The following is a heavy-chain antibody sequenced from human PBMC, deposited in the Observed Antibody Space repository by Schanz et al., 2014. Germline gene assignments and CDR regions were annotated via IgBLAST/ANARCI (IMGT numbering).Heavy chain of an antibody. CDR2: IIPSGGST. J-gene: IGHJ4*02. D-gene: IGHD6-13*01. Sequence: QVQLVQSGAEVKKPGSSVKVSCKLSGGTFSSYTISWMRQAPGQGLEWMGKIIPSGGSTTYAQKFQGRVTMTRDTSTSTVYMELSSLRSEDTAVYYCARDGVDAAAGGNYWGQGTLVTVSS. CDR3: ARDGVDAAAGGNY. V-gene: IGHV1-46*03. CDR1: GGTFSSYT.